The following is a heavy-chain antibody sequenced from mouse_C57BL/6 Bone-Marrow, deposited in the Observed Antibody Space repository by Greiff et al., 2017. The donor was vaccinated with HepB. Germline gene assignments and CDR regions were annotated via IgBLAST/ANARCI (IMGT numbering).Heavy chain of an antibody. CDR3: AMDKLGRGMDY. CDR2: INPYNGDT. D-gene: IGHD4-1*01. J-gene: IGHJ4*01. CDR1: GYSFTGYF. Sequence: EVKLQQSGPELVKPGDSVKISCKASGYSFTGYFMNWVMQSHGKSLEWIGRINPYNGDTFYNQKFKGKATLTVDKSSSTAHMELRSLTSEDSAVYYCAMDKLGRGMDYWGQGTSVTVSS. V-gene: IGHV1-20*01.